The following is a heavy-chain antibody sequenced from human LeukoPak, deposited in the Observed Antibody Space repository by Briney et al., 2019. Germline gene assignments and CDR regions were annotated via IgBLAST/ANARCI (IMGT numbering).Heavy chain of an antibody. J-gene: IGHJ4*02. CDR2: INADGSSA. D-gene: IGHD3-22*01. CDR3: STTYYYDSSEGY. V-gene: IGHV3-74*01. Sequence: GGSLRLSCAASGFTFSSYGMHWVRQAPGKGLVWVSRINADGSSASYADSVKGRFTISRDNAKNTLYLQMNSLRAEDTAMYYCSTTYYYDSSEGYWGQGTLVTVSS. CDR1: GFTFSSYG.